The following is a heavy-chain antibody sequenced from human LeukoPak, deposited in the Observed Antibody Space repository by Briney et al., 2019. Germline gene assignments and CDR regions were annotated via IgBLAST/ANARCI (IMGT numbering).Heavy chain of an antibody. J-gene: IGHJ3*02. Sequence: SSETLSLTCTVSGGSVSSYHWSRVRQLAGKGLEWIGRIYTNGNTNSNPSLKSRVTMSLDPSKNQFSMKLSSVTAADTAVYFCARAFALYSAASGATFDIWGHGTVVTVSS. CDR3: ARAFALYSAASGATFDI. CDR1: GGSVSSYH. CDR2: IYTNGNT. D-gene: IGHD1-26*01. V-gene: IGHV4-4*07.